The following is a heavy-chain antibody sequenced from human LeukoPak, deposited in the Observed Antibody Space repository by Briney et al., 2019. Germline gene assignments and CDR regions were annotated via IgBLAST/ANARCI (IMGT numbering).Heavy chain of an antibody. CDR2: ISSSGSTI. CDR3: ARPSSYYYDSSGPDAFDI. V-gene: IGHV3-48*03. D-gene: IGHD3-22*01. CDR1: GFTFSSYE. Sequence: PGGSLRLSCAASGFTFSSYEMNWVRQAPGKGLEWVSYISSSGSTIYYADSVKGRFTISRDNAKNSLYLQMNSLRAEDTAVHYCARPSSYYYDSSGPDAFDIWGQGTMVTVSS. J-gene: IGHJ3*02.